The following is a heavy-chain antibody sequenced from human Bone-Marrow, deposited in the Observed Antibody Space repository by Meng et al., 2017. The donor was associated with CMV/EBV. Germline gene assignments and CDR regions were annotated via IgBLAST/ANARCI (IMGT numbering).Heavy chain of an antibody. V-gene: IGHV1-46*01. CDR2: INPSGGST. CDR3: AREVVVVPADISGFDP. Sequence: ASVKVSCKASGYTFTSYYMHWVRQAPGQGLEWMGIINPSGGSTSYAQKFQGRVTMTRDTSTSTVYMELSSLRSEDTAVYYCAREVVVVPADISGFDPWGQGTLVTVSS. J-gene: IGHJ5*02. D-gene: IGHD2-2*01. CDR1: GYTFTSYY.